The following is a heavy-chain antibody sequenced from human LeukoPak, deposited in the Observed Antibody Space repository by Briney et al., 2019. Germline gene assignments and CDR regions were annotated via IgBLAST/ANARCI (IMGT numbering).Heavy chain of an antibody. CDR1: GFTFSDYA. Sequence: GRSLRLSCTASGFTFSDYAMHWVRQAPGMGLEWVAVVSYDGNKKYYADSVRGRLTISRDNSNGTLYLQMNSLRAEDTAEYYCAKGGYSYGFSPDYWGQGTLVTVSS. V-gene: IGHV3-30*04. CDR3: AKGGYSYGFSPDY. J-gene: IGHJ4*02. D-gene: IGHD5-18*01. CDR2: VSYDGNKK.